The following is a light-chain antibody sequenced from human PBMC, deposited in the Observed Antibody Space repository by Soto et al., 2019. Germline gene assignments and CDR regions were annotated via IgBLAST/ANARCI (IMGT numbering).Light chain of an antibody. CDR3: QKYNTVPAP. CDR1: QGIGNS. V-gene: IGKV1-27*01. CDR2: SAS. Sequence: DIQMTQSPPSLSASVGDRVTITCRASQGIGNSLAWYQQKPGTVPKLLIYSASTLQSGVPSRFSGSGSGTDFTLTISSLQPEDVAAYYCQKYNTVPAPFGQGTRLEIK. J-gene: IGKJ5*01.